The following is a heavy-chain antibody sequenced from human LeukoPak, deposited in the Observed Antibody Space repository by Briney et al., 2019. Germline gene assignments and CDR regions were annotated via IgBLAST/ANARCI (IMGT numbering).Heavy chain of an antibody. V-gene: IGHV4-59*01. CDR3: ARERFDGGPSNAFDI. Sequence: SETLSLTCAVYGGSFSGYYWRWIRQPPGKGLEWIGYIYYTGSTNSNPSLKSRVTMSVDTSKDQFSLKLRSVTAADTAVYYCARERFDGGPSNAFDIWGQGTMVTVSS. CDR2: IYYTGST. D-gene: IGHD3-16*01. CDR1: GGSFSGYY. J-gene: IGHJ3*02.